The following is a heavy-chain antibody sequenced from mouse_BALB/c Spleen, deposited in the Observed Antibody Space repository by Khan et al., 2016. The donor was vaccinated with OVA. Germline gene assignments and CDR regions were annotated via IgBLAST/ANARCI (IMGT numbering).Heavy chain of an antibody. CDR1: GYTITNHY. CDR2: INPSNDYT. V-gene: IGHV1S45*01. D-gene: IGHD1-3*01. CDR3: ARGGNNNDPFAY. J-gene: IGHJ3*01. Sequence: VQLQQSGAELVRPGASVKISCKAVGYTITNHYINWVKPRPGQGLDWIGYINPSNDYTTYNQKFKDKATLTVDKSSSTAYMELSSLTSEDSAVYYCARGGNNNDPFAYWGQGTLVTVSA.